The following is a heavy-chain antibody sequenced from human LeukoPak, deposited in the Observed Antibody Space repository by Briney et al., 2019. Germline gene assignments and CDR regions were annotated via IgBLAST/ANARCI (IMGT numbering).Heavy chain of an antibody. CDR3: ARGGHYYSYSMDV. CDR2: INPGSGGT. CDR1: GYSFTDYY. V-gene: IGHV1-2*02. Sequence: GASVKVSCKASGYSFTDYYMHWVRQAPGQGLESMGWINPGSGGTNYPQKFQGRVTMTRDTSISTAYMELSRLRSDDTAVYYCARGGHYYSYSMDVWGKGTTVTVSS. J-gene: IGHJ6*03.